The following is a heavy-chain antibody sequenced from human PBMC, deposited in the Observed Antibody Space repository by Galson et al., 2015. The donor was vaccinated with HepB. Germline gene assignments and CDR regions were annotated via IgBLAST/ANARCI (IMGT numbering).Heavy chain of an antibody. V-gene: IGHV1-3*01. D-gene: IGHD6-19*01. CDR1: GYTFTSYA. CDR3: AREYSSGWYSGFYYYYGMDV. Sequence: SVKVSCKASGYTFTSYAMHWVRQAPGQRLEWMGWINAGNGNTKYSQKFQGRVTITRDTSASTAYMELSSLRSEDTAVYYCAREYSSGWYSGFYYYYGMDVWGQGTTVTVS. CDR2: INAGNGNT. J-gene: IGHJ6*02.